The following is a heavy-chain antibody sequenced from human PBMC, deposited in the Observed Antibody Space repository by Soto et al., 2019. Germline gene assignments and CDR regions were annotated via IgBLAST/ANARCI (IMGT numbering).Heavy chain of an antibody. Sequence: SVKVSCKASGGTFSSYAISWVRQAPGQGLEWMGGIIPIFGTANYAQKFQGRVTITADESTSTAYMELSSLRSEDTAVYYCASVSDRVLLWFGESLYYGMDVWGQGTTDTVSS. J-gene: IGHJ6*02. CDR3: ASVSDRVLLWFGESLYYGMDV. D-gene: IGHD3-10*01. CDR2: IIPIFGTA. CDR1: GGTFSSYA. V-gene: IGHV1-69*13.